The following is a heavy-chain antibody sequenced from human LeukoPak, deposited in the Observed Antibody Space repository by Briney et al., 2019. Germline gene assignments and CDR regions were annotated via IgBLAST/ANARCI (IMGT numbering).Heavy chain of an antibody. Sequence: QSGGSLRLSCAASGFTFSSYAMSWVRQAPGKGLEWVSAISGSGGSTYYADSVKGRFTISRDNSKNTLYLQMNSLRAEDTAVYYCAKGSSSTSGPRYYFDYWGQGTLSPSPQ. J-gene: IGHJ4*02. CDR3: AKGSSSTSGPRYYFDY. V-gene: IGHV3-23*01. CDR2: ISGSGGST. CDR1: GFTFSSYA. D-gene: IGHD6-13*01.